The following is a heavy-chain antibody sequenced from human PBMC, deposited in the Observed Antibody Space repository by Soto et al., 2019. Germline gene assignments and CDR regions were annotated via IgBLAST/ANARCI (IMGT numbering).Heavy chain of an antibody. V-gene: IGHV4-34*01. Sequence: SETLSLTCAVYGGSFSGFSWTWIRQSPGKGLEWIGQINHSGSTIYNPSPKSRVTISVETSKNQFSLELSSVTAADTAVYYCARGLFSGDEYSGGWYYFDEWGQGTLVTVSS. D-gene: IGHD5-12*01. CDR2: INHSGST. J-gene: IGHJ4*02. CDR1: GGSFSGFS. CDR3: ARGLFSGDEYSGGWYYFDE.